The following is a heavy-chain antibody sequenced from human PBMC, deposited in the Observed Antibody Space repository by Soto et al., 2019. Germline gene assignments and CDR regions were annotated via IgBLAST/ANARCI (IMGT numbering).Heavy chain of an antibody. CDR2: ISFDGDYT. V-gene: IGHV3-30*03. CDR3: ARVGSSGYHIDY. D-gene: IGHD3-22*01. J-gene: IGHJ4*02. CDR1: GFTFSSYG. Sequence: PGGSLRLSCAASGFTFSSYGMHWVRQAPGKGLEWLAVISFDGDYTYHADSVKGRFTISRDNAKNSLYLQMNSLRAEDTAVYYWARVGSSGYHIDYWGQGTLVTVSS.